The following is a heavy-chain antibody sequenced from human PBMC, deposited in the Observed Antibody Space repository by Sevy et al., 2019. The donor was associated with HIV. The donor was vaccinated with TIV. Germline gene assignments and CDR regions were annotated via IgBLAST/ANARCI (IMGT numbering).Heavy chain of an antibody. CDR2: ISYDGSNK. CDR3: AKDSAYSSSWTTYYYYGMDV. V-gene: IGHV3-30*18. CDR1: GFTFSSYG. J-gene: IGHJ6*02. Sequence: GESLKISCAASGFTFSSYGMHWVRQAPGKGLEWVAVISYDGSNKYYADSVKGRFTISRDNSKNTLYLQMNSLRAEDTAVYYCAKDSAYSSSWTTYYYYGMDVWGQGTTVTVSS. D-gene: IGHD6-13*01.